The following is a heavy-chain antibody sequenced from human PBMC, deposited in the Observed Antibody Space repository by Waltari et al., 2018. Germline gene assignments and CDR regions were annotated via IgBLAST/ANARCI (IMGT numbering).Heavy chain of an antibody. CDR2: IIPIFGTA. J-gene: IGHJ4*02. CDR3: ARDSDTAMFDY. Sequence: QVQLVQSGAEVKKPGSSVKVSYKASGGTFSSYAISWVRQAPGQGLEWMGGIIPIFGTANYAQKFQGRVTITTDESTSTAYMELSSLRSEDTAVYYCARDSDTAMFDYWGQGTLVTVSS. V-gene: IGHV1-69*05. D-gene: IGHD5-18*01. CDR1: GGTFSSYA.